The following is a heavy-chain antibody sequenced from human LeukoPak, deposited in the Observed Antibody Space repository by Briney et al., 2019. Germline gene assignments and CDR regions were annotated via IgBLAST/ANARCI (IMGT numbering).Heavy chain of an antibody. CDR1: GFTFSNYA. CDR2: ISDNGGST. V-gene: IGHV3-23*01. D-gene: IGHD2-2*01. J-gene: IGHJ4*02. Sequence: PGGSLRLSCAASGFTFSNYAMSWVRQAPGKGLEWVTSISDNGGSTYYADSVKGRFTISRDNSKNTLYLQMNSLRGDDTAVYHWAKAPSPGYCSSTSCYYDYWGQGTLVTVSS. CDR3: AKAPSPGYCSSTSCYYDY.